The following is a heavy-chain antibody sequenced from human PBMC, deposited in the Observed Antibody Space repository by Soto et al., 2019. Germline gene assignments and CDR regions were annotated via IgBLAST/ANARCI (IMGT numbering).Heavy chain of an antibody. Sequence: EVQLLESGGGLVQPGRSLRLSCAASGFTFSSYAMSWVRQTPGKGLEWVSTLSGSGGTTYYADSVKGQFTVSRDNSKSTLYLQMKRLRAKDTAVAECAEGHGSAGPTSYDTWGQGTLVTVSS. D-gene: IGHD6-25*01. CDR3: AEGHGSAGPTSYDT. CDR2: LSGSGGTT. J-gene: IGHJ5*02. CDR1: GFTFSSYA. V-gene: IGHV3-23*01.